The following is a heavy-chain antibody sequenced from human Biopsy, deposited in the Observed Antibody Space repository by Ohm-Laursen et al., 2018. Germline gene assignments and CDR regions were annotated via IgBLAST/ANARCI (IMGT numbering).Heavy chain of an antibody. Sequence: VSCKASGYTFTGDYIHWVRQAPGQGLEWMGWINAKTGDTNYAQKFQGRVTMTRDTSISTAYVDLSSLRSDDTAVYYCTRGGYYYDSLAYYYWFDPWGQGTPVTVSS. D-gene: IGHD3-22*01. J-gene: IGHJ5*02. CDR3: TRGGYYYDSLAYYYWFDP. V-gene: IGHV1-2*02. CDR1: GYTFTGDY. CDR2: INAKTGDT.